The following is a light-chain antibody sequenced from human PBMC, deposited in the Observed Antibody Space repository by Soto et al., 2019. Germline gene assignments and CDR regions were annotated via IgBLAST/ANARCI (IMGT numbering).Light chain of an antibody. V-gene: IGKV3-11*01. CDR3: QQRSNWIT. Sequence: EVVLTQSPATLSLSPGERATLSCRASQSVSSYLAWYQHKPGQALRLLIYDVSNRATGVPVRFSGSGSGTDSTLTISSLEPEDFAVYYCQQRSNWITFGQGTRLEIE. CDR2: DVS. J-gene: IGKJ5*01. CDR1: QSVSSY.